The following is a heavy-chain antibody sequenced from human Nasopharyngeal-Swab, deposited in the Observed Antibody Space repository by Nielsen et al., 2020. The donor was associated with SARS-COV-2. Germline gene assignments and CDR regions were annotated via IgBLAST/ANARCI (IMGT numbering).Heavy chain of an antibody. D-gene: IGHD1/OR15-1a*01. CDR2: IVVGTGYP. CDR3: AADLQTTMAHWYFDL. V-gene: IGHV1-58*01. Sequence: SVQVSCKASGFTFTSSAVQWVRQARGQRLEWIGWIVVGTGYPNYAQKFQERVTITRDMSTSTAYMEVSSLRSEDTAVYFCAADLQTTMAHWYFDLWGRGTLVTVSS. J-gene: IGHJ2*01. CDR1: GFTFTSSA.